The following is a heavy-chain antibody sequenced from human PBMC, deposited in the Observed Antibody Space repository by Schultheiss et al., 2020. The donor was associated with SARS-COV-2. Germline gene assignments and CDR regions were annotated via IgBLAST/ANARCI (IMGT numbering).Heavy chain of an antibody. D-gene: IGHD4-11*01. CDR1: GFTFSSYA. J-gene: IGHJ5*02. CDR2: IYYSGST. CDR3: ARGYSKTTVNWFDP. Sequence: GSLRLSCAASGFTFSSYAMSWVRQAPGKGLEWIGSIYYSGSTYYNPSLKSRVTISVDTSKNQFSLKLSSVTAADTAVYFCARGYSKTTVNWFDPWGQGTLVTVSS. V-gene: IGHV4-38-2*01.